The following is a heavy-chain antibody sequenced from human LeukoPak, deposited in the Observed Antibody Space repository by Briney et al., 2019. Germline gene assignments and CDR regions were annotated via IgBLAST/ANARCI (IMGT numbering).Heavy chain of an antibody. V-gene: IGHV3-30*02. CDR1: GFTFRSYV. CDR2: IHNDGSNK. Sequence: GGSLRLSCAASGFTFRSYVMHWVRQAPGKGLEWVAFIHNDGSNKYYADSVKGRFTISRDNSKNTLHLQMNSLRGEDTAVYYCAKGLPTYYHGSGSYWDFDYWGQGTLVTVSS. CDR3: AKGLPTYYHGSGSYWDFDY. J-gene: IGHJ4*02. D-gene: IGHD3-10*01.